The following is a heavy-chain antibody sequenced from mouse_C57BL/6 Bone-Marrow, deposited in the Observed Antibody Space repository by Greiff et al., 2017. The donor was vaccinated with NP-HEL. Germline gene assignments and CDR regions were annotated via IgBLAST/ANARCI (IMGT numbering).Heavy chain of an antibody. V-gene: IGHV1-80*01. D-gene: IGHD2-3*01. CDR3: ARGGDGYYWFAY. Sequence: VQLQQSGAELVKPGASVKISCKASGYAFSSYWMNWVKQRPGKGLEWIGLIYPGDGDTNYNGKFKGKATLTADKSSSTAYMQLSSLTSEDSAVYVCARGGDGYYWFAYWGQGTLVTVSA. CDR2: IYPGDGDT. CDR1: GYAFSSYW. J-gene: IGHJ3*01.